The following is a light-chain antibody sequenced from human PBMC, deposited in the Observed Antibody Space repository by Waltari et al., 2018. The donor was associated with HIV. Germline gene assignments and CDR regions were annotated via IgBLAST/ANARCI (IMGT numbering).Light chain of an antibody. V-gene: IGLV3-21*02. Sequence: SSVLTRRPSVPVASGQPARLTSRGNHIGSTSVQWHQQKHGRAPRLVVYNDSHRPSLIPERFSGSDAGNTATLTISRVEAGDEADYYCQVWDGSSDSYVVFGGGTMLTVL. CDR2: NDS. CDR1: HIGSTS. CDR3: QVWDGSSDSYVV. J-gene: IGLJ2*01.